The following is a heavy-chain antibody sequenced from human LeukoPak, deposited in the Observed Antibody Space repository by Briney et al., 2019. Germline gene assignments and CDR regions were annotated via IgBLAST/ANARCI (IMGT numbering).Heavy chain of an antibody. CDR2: INPNSGGT. Sequence: ASEKVSCKASGYTFTGYYMHRVRQAPGQGLEWMGWINPNSGGTNYAQKFQGRVTMTRDTSISTAYMELNRLRSDDTAVYYCARDRDYGSGIFDYWGQGTLFTVSS. J-gene: IGHJ4*02. D-gene: IGHD3-10*01. CDR1: GYTFTGYY. V-gene: IGHV1-2*02. CDR3: ARDRDYGSGIFDY.